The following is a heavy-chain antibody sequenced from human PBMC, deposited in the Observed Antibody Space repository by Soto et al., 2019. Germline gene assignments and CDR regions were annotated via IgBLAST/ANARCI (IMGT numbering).Heavy chain of an antibody. Sequence: QVQLVQSGAEVKKPGSSVKVSCKASGGTFSSYAISWVRQAPGQGLEWMGEIIPIFGTANYAQKFQGRVTITADESTSTAYMELSSLRSEDTAVYYCARDKRNYDILTGWFDPWGQGTLVTVSS. CDR3: ARDKRNYDILTGWFDP. CDR1: GGTFSSYA. J-gene: IGHJ5*02. D-gene: IGHD3-9*01. CDR2: IIPIFGTA. V-gene: IGHV1-69*01.